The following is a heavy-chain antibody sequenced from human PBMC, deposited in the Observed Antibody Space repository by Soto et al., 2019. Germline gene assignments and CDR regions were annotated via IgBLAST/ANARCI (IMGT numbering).Heavy chain of an antibody. Sequence: QITLKESGPTLVKPTQTLTPTCTFSGFSLSTSGVGVGWIRQPPGKALEWLALIYWDDDKRYSPSLKSRLTITKDTSKNQVVLTMTNMDPVDTATYYCAHRPLYCSGGSCTPFDYWGQGTLVTVSS. CDR2: IYWDDDK. D-gene: IGHD2-15*01. CDR3: AHRPLYCSGGSCTPFDY. V-gene: IGHV2-5*02. J-gene: IGHJ4*02. CDR1: GFSLSTSGVG.